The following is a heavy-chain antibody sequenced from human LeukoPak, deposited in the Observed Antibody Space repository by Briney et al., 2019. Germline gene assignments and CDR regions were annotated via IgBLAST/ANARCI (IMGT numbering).Heavy chain of an antibody. Sequence: PSETLSLTCTVSGGSISSSDYYWGWIRQPPGKGLEWIGTIYYSGSTYYNPSLKSRVTISVDTSKNQFSLKLSSVTAADTAVYYCARWIVVVPAADYWGQGTLVTVSS. CDR2: IYYSGST. J-gene: IGHJ4*02. CDR1: GGSISSSDYY. CDR3: ARWIVVVPAADY. V-gene: IGHV4-39*01. D-gene: IGHD2-2*01.